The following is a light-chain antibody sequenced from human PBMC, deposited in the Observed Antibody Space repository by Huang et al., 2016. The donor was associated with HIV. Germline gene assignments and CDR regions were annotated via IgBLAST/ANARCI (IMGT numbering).Light chain of an antibody. V-gene: IGKV3-15*01. J-gene: IGKJ4*01. Sequence: ETVLTQSPVTLSMSPGERVTLSCRASQSVNSNLAWYQHKPGQAPRLLIYRASSRATGIPARFTGSGSGTECTLTISSLQSEDFAVYFCQQYDKWPLSFAGGTKVEIK. CDR3: QQYDKWPLS. CDR2: RAS. CDR1: QSVNSN.